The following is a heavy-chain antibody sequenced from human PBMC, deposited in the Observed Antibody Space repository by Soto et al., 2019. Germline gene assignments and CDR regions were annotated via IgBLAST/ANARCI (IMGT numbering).Heavy chain of an antibody. CDR2: IRNKANSYAT. CDR1: GFTFSDHY. V-gene: IGHV3-72*01. D-gene: IGHD2-15*01. J-gene: IGHJ5*02. Sequence: EMQLVESGGGLVQPGGSLRLSCAASGFTFSDHYMDWVRQAPGKGLEWVGRIRNKANSYATEYAASVKGRFTISRDDSKNWLYLRMDSVRAGDTGVYYCARVRGVEGAAAPRGWFDPWGQGSLVTLSS. CDR3: ARVRGVEGAAAPRGWFDP.